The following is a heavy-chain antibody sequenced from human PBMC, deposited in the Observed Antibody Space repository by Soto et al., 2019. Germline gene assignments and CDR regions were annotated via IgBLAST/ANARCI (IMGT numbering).Heavy chain of an antibody. CDR3: AREDGVVGSSSAFDH. CDR2: INGRSNYV. Sequence: PXGSLRLSCFLAGFTLSTYTMNWVRQAPGKGLEWVSSINGRSNYVYYADSVKGRFTISRDNAKNSLYLQMNRLRAEDTAIYYCAREDGVVGSSSAFDHWGLGTLVTVSS. D-gene: IGHD1-26*01. CDR1: GFTLSTYT. J-gene: IGHJ4*02. V-gene: IGHV3-21*01.